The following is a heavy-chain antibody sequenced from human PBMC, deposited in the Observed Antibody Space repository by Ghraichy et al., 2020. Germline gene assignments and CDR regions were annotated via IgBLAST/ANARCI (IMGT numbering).Heavy chain of an antibody. CDR3: ARGRSRRFLEWSYYFDY. V-gene: IGHV4-34*01. J-gene: IGHJ4*02. Sequence: TLSLTCAVYGGSFSGYYWSWIRQPPGKGLEWIGEINHSGSTNYNPSLKSRVTISVDTSKNQFSLKLSSVTAADTAVYYCARGRSRRFLEWSYYFDYWGQGTLVTVSS. CDR2: INHSGST. D-gene: IGHD3-3*01. CDR1: GGSFSGYY.